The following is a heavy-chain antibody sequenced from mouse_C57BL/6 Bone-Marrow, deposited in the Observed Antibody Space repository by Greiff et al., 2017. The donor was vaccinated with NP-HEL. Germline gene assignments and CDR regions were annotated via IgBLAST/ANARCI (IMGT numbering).Heavy chain of an antibody. V-gene: IGHV5-6*01. J-gene: IGHJ3*01. D-gene: IGHD2-2*01. CDR1: GFTFSSYG. Sequence: EVKLMESGGDLVKPGGSLKLSCAASGFTFSSYGMSWVRQTPDQRLEWVATISSGGSYTYYPDSVKGRFTISRDNAKNTLYLQMSSLKSEDTAMYYCASPIYYGYDEGLAYWGQGTLVTVSA. CDR2: ISSGGSYT. CDR3: ASPIYYGYDEGLAY.